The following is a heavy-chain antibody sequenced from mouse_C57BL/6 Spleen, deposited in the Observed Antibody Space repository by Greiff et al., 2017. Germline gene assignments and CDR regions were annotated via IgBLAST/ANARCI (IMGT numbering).Heavy chain of an antibody. Sequence: QVQLQQPGAELVKPGASVKMSCKASGYTFTSYWITWVKQRPGQGLEWIGDIYPGSGSTNYNEKFKSKATLTVDTSSSTAYMQLSSLNSEDSAVYYCARPYYGSSQGAMDYWGQGTSVTVSS. CDR3: ARPYYGSSQGAMDY. CDR2: IYPGSGST. V-gene: IGHV1-55*01. CDR1: GYTFTSYW. J-gene: IGHJ4*01. D-gene: IGHD1-1*01.